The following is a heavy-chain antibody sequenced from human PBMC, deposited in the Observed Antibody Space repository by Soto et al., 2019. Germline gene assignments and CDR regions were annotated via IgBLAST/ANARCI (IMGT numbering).Heavy chain of an antibody. CDR1: EYTLAGYY. J-gene: IGHJ4*02. CDR2: INFNTGFT. V-gene: IGHV1-2*02. Sequence: ASVKVSCKASEYTLAGYYLHWVRQAPGQGLEWMGWINFNTGFTNYAQKFQGRVTMTRDTSISTVFMDLSSLRSDDSAVYSCAREGDGWRNSRASFFDYWGQGSLVTVSS. CDR3: AREGDGWRNSRASFFDY. D-gene: IGHD3-10*01.